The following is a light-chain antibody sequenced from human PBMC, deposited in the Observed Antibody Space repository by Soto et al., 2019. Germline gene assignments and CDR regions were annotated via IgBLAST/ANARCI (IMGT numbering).Light chain of an antibody. V-gene: IGKV3-20*01. CDR2: GIS. Sequence: EIVLRQSPGTLSLSPGERATLSCRASHTISSSYLAWYQQKPGQAPRLLMYGISRRATGIPDRFSGSGSGTDFTLTITRLEPEDFAVYYCQQYGRSPSTFGGGTKVDIK. J-gene: IGKJ4*01. CDR1: HTISSSY. CDR3: QQYGRSPST.